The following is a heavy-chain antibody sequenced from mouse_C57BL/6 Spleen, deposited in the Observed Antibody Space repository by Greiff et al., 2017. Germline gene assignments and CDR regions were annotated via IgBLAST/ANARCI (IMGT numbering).Heavy chain of an antibody. V-gene: IGHV10-1*01. CDR1: GFSFNTYA. J-gene: IGHJ3*01. CDR2: IRSKSNNYAT. CDR3: VRRDGAS. Sequence: EVHLVESGGGLVQPKGSLKLSCAASGFSFNTYAMNWVRQAPGKGLEWVARIRSKSNNYATYYADSVKDSFTISRDDSESMLYLHMNNLETEDTAMYYCVRRDGASWGQGTLVTVCA.